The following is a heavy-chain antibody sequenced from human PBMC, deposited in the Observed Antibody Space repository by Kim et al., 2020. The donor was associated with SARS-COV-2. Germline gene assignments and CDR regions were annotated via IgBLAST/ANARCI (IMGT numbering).Heavy chain of an antibody. J-gene: IGHJ4*02. CDR3: ARDLGKSRAWPGGGDWWGRRPITSSDTKNILQQQMSSGGAEEESVEYCASGVSRSIGGSGGGDY. CDR1: GFTFGDYT. Sequence: GGSLRLSCAASGFTFGDYTMSWVRQAPGKGLEWVSAINCNGGYTGYADSVKGRFTISRDNAKNSLYLQMNSLRAEDTALYYCARDLGKSRAWPGGGDWWGRRPITSSDTKNILQQQMSSGGAEEESVEYCASGVSRSIGGSGGGDYWGQGTLVTVSS. CDR2: INCNGGYT. D-gene: IGHD2-8*02. V-gene: IGHV3-20*04.